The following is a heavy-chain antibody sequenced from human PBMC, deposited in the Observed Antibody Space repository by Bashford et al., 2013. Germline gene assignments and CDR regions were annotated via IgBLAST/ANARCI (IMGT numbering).Heavy chain of an antibody. CDR3: ARDQSAMVNHDY. J-gene: IGHJ4*02. V-gene: IGHV3-21*01. CDR2: ISSSSSYI. D-gene: IGHD5-18*01. Sequence: VRQAPGKGLEWVSSISSSSSYIYYADSVKGRFTISRDNAKNSLYLQMNSLRAEDTAVYYCARDQSAMVNHDYWGQGTLVTVSS.